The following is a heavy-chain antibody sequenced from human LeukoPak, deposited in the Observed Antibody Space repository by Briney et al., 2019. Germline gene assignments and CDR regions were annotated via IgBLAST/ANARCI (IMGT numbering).Heavy chain of an antibody. V-gene: IGHV2-70*11. J-gene: IGHJ4*02. CDR1: GFSLSTSGMC. CDR3: ARIRYDSGGYPPNFDY. D-gene: IGHD3-22*01. Sequence: SGPALVKPXQTLTLTCTFSGFSLSTSGMCVSWIRKPPGKALEWLARIDWDDDKYYSTSLKTRLTISKDTSKNQVVLTMTNMDPVDTATYYCARIRYDSGGYPPNFDYWGQGTLVTVSS. CDR2: IDWDDDK.